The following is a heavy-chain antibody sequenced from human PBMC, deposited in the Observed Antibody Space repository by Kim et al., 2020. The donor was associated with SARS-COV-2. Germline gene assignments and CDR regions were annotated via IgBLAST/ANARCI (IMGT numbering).Heavy chain of an antibody. Sequence: SETLSLTCTVSGGSISSSSYYWGWIRQPPGKGLEWIGSIYYSGSTYYNPSLKSRVTISVDTSKNQFSLKLSSVTAADTAVYYCARDIVVVVAATVRNYYYYGMDVWGQGTTVTVSS. CDR1: GGSISSSSYY. J-gene: IGHJ6*02. CDR3: ARDIVVVVAATVRNYYYYGMDV. V-gene: IGHV4-39*02. CDR2: IYYSGST. D-gene: IGHD2-15*01.